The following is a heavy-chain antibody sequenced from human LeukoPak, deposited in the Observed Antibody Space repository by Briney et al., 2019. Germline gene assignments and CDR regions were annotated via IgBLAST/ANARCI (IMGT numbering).Heavy chain of an antibody. J-gene: IGHJ3*01. V-gene: IGHV3-23*01. D-gene: IGHD3-22*01. CDR3: ATITTIVVISGGAFDV. CDR1: GFTFNNYA. CDR2: ISSSGGTT. Sequence: GGSLRLSCAASGFTFNNYAMTWVRQAPGKGLEWVSSISSSGGTTYSADSVKGRFTISRDNSKNTLYLQMNSLRPEDTAVYFCATITTIVVISGGAFDVWGQGTMVTVSS.